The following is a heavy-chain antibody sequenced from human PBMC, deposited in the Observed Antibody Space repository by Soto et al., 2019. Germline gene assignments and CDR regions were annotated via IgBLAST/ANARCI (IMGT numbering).Heavy chain of an antibody. Sequence: ETLSLTCAVSGGSISGSNWWSWVRQPPGKGLEWIGEIYHSGSTNYNPSLKSRVTISVDKSKNQFSLKLSSVTAADTAVYYCARYRYCSGGSCSYYFDYWGQGTLVTVSS. J-gene: IGHJ4*02. V-gene: IGHV4-4*02. CDR3: ARYRYCSGGSCSYYFDY. D-gene: IGHD2-15*01. CDR2: IYHSGST. CDR1: GGSISGSNW.